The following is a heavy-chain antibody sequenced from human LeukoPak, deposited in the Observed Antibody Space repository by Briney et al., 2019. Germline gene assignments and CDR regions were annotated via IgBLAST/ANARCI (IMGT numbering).Heavy chain of an antibody. CDR3: TRDDYGILTGYLVVDY. CDR1: GFTVSSNY. Sequence: GGSLRLSCAASGFTVSSNYMSWFRQAPGKGLEWVGFIRSKTYGGTTEYAASVKGRFTISRDDSRSIAHLQMNSLKTEDTAVYYCTRDDYGILTGYLVVDYWGQGTLVSVSS. J-gene: IGHJ4*02. V-gene: IGHV3-49*03. D-gene: IGHD3-9*01. CDR2: IRSKTYGGTT.